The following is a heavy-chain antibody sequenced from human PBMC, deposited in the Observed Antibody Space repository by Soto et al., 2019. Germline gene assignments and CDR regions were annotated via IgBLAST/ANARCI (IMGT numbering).Heavy chain of an antibody. J-gene: IGHJ4*02. Sequence: GGSLRLSCAASGFTFSSYGMHWVRQVPGKGLEWVAVISYDGSNKYYADSVKGRFTISRDNSKNTLYLQMNSLRAEDTAVYYCAKAQLWFGDAKLDYWGQGTLVTVSS. CDR2: ISYDGSNK. V-gene: IGHV3-30*18. CDR1: GFTFSSYG. D-gene: IGHD3-10*01. CDR3: AKAQLWFGDAKLDY.